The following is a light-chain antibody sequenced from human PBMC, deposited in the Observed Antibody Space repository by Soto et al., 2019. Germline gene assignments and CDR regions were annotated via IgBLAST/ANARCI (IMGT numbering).Light chain of an antibody. CDR2: GAS. Sequence: EIVMTQSPGTLSLSPGERATISCRASQVIGSRYLAWYHQKSGQAPGLLIYGASSRATGIPDRFSGSGSGTDFTLTISRLEPEDFGVYCCQQFGSSITHTFGKGNKLEIK. V-gene: IGKV3-20*01. J-gene: IGKJ2*01. CDR3: QQFGSSITHT. CDR1: QVIGSRY.